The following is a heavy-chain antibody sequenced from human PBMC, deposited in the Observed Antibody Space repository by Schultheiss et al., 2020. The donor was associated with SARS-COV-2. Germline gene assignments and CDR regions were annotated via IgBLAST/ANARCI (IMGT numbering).Heavy chain of an antibody. CDR1: GYTLTELS. CDR3: ARDWPCSSTSCHRGSWLRRFDY. D-gene: IGHD2-2*01. J-gene: IGHJ4*02. CDR2: FDPEDGET. Sequence: GESLKISCKVSGYTLTELSMHWVRQAPGKGLEWMGGFDPEDGETIYAQKFQGRVTMTEDTSTDTAYMELSSLRSEDTAVYYCARDWPCSSTSCHRGSWLRRFDYWGQGTLVTVSS. V-gene: IGHV1-24*01.